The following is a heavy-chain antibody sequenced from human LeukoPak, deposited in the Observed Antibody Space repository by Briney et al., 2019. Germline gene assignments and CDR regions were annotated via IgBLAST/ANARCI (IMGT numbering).Heavy chain of an antibody. V-gene: IGHV4-4*09. CDR1: GGSISSYY. J-gene: IGHJ6*03. D-gene: IGHD2-21*01. Sequence: SETLSLTCTVSGGSISSYYWSWIRQPPGKGLEWIGYIYTSGSTNYNPSLKSRVTISVDTSKNQHYLKLSSVTVADTAVYYCARLGIPKVYYYMDVWVKGTTVTVS. CDR2: IYTSGST. CDR3: ARLGIPKVYYYMDV.